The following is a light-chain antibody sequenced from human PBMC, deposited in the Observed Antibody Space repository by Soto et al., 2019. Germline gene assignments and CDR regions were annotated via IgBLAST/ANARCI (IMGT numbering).Light chain of an antibody. V-gene: IGLV2-14*01. J-gene: IGLJ1*01. Sequence: QSALTQPASVSGSPGQSITISCTGTSSEVGGYNYVSWYQQHPGKGPKLMIYEVSNRASGVSYRFSGSKSGNTASLTISGLQAEDEADYYCSSYTSSGPYVFGTGTKLSVL. CDR3: SSYTSSGPYV. CDR2: EVS. CDR1: SSEVGGYNY.